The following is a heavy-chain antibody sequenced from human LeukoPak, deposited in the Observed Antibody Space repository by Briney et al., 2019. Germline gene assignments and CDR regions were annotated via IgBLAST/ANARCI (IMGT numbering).Heavy chain of an antibody. D-gene: IGHD3-10*01. CDR2: ISWDGGST. Sequence: PGGSLRLSCAASGFTFDDYTMHWVRQAPGKGLEWVSLISWDGGSTYYADSVKGRFTISRDNSKNSLYLQMNSLRTEDTALYYCAKDPQRMVRGVGWFDPWGQGTLVTVSS. J-gene: IGHJ5*02. CDR1: GFTFDDYT. V-gene: IGHV3-43*01. CDR3: AKDPQRMVRGVGWFDP.